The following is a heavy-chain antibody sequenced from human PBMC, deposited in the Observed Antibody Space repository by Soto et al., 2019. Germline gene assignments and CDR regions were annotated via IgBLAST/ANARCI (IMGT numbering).Heavy chain of an antibody. Sequence: DVQLVESGGGLVQPGRSLRLSCAASGFTFDDYAMHWVRQAPGKGLEWVSGISWNSGSIGYADSVKGRFIISRDNAKNSLYLQMNSLRAEDTALYYCAKDIERAVAGTDYYYYGMDVWGQGTTVTVSS. CDR1: GFTFDDYA. CDR3: AKDIERAVAGTDYYYYGMDV. V-gene: IGHV3-9*01. J-gene: IGHJ6*02. CDR2: ISWNSGSI. D-gene: IGHD6-19*01.